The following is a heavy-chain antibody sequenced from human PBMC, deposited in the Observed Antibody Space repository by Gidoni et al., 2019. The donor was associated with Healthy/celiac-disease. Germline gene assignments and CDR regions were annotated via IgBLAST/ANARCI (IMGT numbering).Heavy chain of an antibody. Sequence: QVQLQESGPGLVKPSETLSLTCTVSGGSISSYYWSWIRQPPGKGLEWIGYIYYSGSTNYNPSLKSRVTISVDTSKNQFSLKLSSVTAADTAVYYCARGPEPRWGQGTLVTVSS. CDR3: ARGPEPR. CDR2: IYYSGST. V-gene: IGHV4-59*01. J-gene: IGHJ4*02. CDR1: GGSISSYY.